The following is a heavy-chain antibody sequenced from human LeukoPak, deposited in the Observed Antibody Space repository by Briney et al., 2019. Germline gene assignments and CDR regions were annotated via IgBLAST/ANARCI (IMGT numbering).Heavy chain of an antibody. Sequence: GGSLRLSCAASGFIFTKYDMHWVRHVTGRGLEWVSGIDRDGVTYYSDSVKGRFTVSRDNSKTTLYLQMNSLRADDTAVYYCAKGGPTGSNYFDFWGQGTLVTVSS. CDR2: IDRDGVT. D-gene: IGHD1-26*01. V-gene: IGHV3-13*01. J-gene: IGHJ4*02. CDR3: AKGGPTGSNYFDF. CDR1: GFIFTKYD.